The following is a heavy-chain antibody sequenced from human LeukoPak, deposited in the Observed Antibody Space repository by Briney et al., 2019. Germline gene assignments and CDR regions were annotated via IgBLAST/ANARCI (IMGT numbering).Heavy chain of an antibody. CDR2: IYYSGST. J-gene: IGHJ6*03. D-gene: IGHD7-27*01. CDR3: ARATNWGVIDYYYYYMDV. CDR1: GGSISSYY. Sequence: SETLSLTCTVSGGSISSYYWSWIRQPPGKGLEWIGYIYYSGSTNYNPSLKSRVTISVDTSKNQFSLNLSSVTAADTAVYYCARATNWGVIDYYYYYMDVWGKGTTVTVSS. V-gene: IGHV4-59*01.